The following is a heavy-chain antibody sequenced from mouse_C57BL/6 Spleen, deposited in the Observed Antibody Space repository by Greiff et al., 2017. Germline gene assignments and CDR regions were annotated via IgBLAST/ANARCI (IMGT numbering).Heavy chain of an antibody. CDR3: ARNNWFYAMDY. Sequence: EVQLVESGGGLVKPGGSLKLSCAASGFTFSDYGMHWVRQAPEKGLEWVAYISSGSSTIYYADTVKGRFTISRDNAKNTLFLQMTSLRSEDTAMYYCARNNWFYAMDYWGQGTSVTVSS. D-gene: IGHD4-1*01. V-gene: IGHV5-17*01. CDR1: GFTFSDYG. J-gene: IGHJ4*01. CDR2: ISSGSSTI.